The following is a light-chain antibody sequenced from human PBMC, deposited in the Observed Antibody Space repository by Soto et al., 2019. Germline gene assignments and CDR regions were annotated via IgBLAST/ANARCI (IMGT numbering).Light chain of an antibody. CDR2: KAS. Sequence: DIQMTQSPSTLSASVGDRVTITCRASQRTSTWLAWYQHKPGKAPNLLIYKASSLESGVPSRFSGSGSGTEFTLTISSVQPDDVATYYCQQYGRYRTFGQGTKVEIK. J-gene: IGKJ1*01. CDR3: QQYGRYRT. V-gene: IGKV1-5*03. CDR1: QRTSTW.